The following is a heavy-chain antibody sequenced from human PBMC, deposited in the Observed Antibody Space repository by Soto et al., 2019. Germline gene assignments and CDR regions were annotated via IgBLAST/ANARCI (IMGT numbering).Heavy chain of an antibody. CDR3: AKTAYDFWSGYYPGYFYMDV. J-gene: IGHJ6*03. CDR1: GFTFSSYA. CDR2: ISGSGGST. Sequence: GGSLRLSCAASGFTFSSYAMSWVRQAPGKGLEWVSAISGSGGSTYYADSVKGRFTISRDNSKNTLYLQMNSLRAEDTAVYYCAKTAYDFWSGYYPGYFYMDVWAKGPRSPSP. D-gene: IGHD3-3*01. V-gene: IGHV3-23*01.